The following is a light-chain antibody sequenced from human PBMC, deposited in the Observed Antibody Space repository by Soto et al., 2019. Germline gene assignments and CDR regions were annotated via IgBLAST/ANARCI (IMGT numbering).Light chain of an antibody. J-gene: IGKJ5*01. CDR3: QQANSLPIS. V-gene: IGKV1-12*01. Sequence: DLEMAESPSSVAACGGGRVTINCQASQGISSWLAWYQQKPGKAPKLLIYGASSLQSGVPSRFSVCGSGTDFTLAISCLQPEDFATYYCQQANSLPISFGQGTRLEIK. CDR1: QGISSW. CDR2: GAS.